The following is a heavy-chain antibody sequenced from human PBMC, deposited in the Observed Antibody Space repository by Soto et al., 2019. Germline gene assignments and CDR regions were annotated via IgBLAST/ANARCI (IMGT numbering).Heavy chain of an antibody. CDR2: IYYTGTT. V-gene: IGHV4-31*03. J-gene: IGHJ5*02. Sequence: PPETRSVTCTVSAGLLSKCNYHLSWIRHQPGKGLEWIGYIYYTGTTYYSPSLESRVAISVDTSQNQFSLKLGAVTAADTAVYFCARLSMSRCLARSTPACFATWGQ. CDR1: AGLLSKCNYH. CDR3: ARLSMSRCLARSTPACFAT. D-gene: IGHD2-21*01.